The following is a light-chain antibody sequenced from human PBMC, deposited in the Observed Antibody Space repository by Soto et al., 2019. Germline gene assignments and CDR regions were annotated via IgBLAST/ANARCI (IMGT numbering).Light chain of an antibody. CDR3: MQALQTPRT. Sequence: DIVVTQSPLSLPVTPGEPASISCRSSQSLLHNNGYNFLNWYLQKSGQSPQLLIYLGSNRASGVPDRVSGSGSGTDFTLKISRVEAEDVGIYYCMQALQTPRTFGQGTRVEIK. V-gene: IGKV2-28*01. CDR1: QSLLHNNGYNF. CDR2: LGS. J-gene: IGKJ1*01.